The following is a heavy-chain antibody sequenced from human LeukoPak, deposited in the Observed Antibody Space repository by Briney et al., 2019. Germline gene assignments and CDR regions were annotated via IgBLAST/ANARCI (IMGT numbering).Heavy chain of an antibody. CDR1: GYTFTSYG. Sequence: ASVKVSCKASGYTFTSYGITWLRQAPGQGLEWMGWISAYNGNTNYPQKLQGRVTMTTDTSTSTAYMELRSLRSDDTAVYYCARDGYQPLDVTYFQHWGQGTLVTVSS. D-gene: IGHD2-2*01. CDR2: ISAYNGNT. J-gene: IGHJ1*01. CDR3: ARDGYQPLDVTYFQH. V-gene: IGHV1-18*01.